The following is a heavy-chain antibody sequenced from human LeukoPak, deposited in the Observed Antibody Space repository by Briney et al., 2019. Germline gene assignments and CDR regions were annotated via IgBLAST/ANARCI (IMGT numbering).Heavy chain of an antibody. CDR1: GGSISSYY. V-gene: IGHV4-4*07. D-gene: IGHD2-21*02. CDR2: IYTSGST. Sequence: SETLSLTCTVSGGSISSYYWNWIRQPAGKGLEWIGRIYTSGSTNYNPSLKSRVTMSVDTSKNQFSLKLSSVTAADTAVYYCAREEWAVTPTYYYYMDVWGKGTTVTVSS. CDR3: AREEWAVTPTYYYYMDV. J-gene: IGHJ6*03.